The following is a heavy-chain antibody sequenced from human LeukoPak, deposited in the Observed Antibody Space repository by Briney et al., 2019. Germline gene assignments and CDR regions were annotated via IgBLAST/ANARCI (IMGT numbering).Heavy chain of an antibody. CDR2: IYYSGST. Sequence: SETLSLTCTVSGVSISSYYWSWIRQPPGKGLEWIGYIYYSGSTNYNPSLKSRVTISVDTSKNQFSLKLSSVTAADTAVYYCARHEGGRDGYYSANWFDPWGQGTLVTVSS. CDR3: ARHEGGRDGYYSANWFDP. J-gene: IGHJ5*02. V-gene: IGHV4-59*08. D-gene: IGHD3-22*01. CDR1: GVSISSYY.